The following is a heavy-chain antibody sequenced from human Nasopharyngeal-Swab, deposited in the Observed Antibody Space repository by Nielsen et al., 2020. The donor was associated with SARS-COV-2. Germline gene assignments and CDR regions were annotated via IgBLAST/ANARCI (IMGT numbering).Heavy chain of an antibody. CDR3: ASGGGYCSSTSCSNWFDP. D-gene: IGHD2-2*03. V-gene: IGHV1-2*06. Sequence: WIRQPPGKGLEWMGRINPNSGGTNYAQKFQGRVTMTRDTSISTAYMELSRLRSDDTAVYYCASGGGYCSSTSCSNWFDPWGQGTLVTVSS. J-gene: IGHJ5*02. CDR2: INPNSGGT.